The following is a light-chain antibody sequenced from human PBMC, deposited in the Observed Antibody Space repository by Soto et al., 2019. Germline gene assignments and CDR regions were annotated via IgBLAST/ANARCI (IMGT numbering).Light chain of an antibody. V-gene: IGKV1-9*01. CDR3: QHLDSYST. CDR1: RAFGSY. Sequence: DIQLTQSPSFLPPSEGDRVTITCRASRAFGSYLAWYQQKPGKAPKLLIYAASTLQSGVPSRFSGSGSGTEFTLTISSLQPEDFATYYCQHLDSYSTFGQGTRLEIK. J-gene: IGKJ5*01. CDR2: AAS.